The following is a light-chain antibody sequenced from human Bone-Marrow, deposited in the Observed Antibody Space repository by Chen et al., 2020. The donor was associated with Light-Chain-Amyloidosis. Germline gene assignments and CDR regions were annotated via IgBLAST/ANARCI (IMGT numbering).Light chain of an antibody. V-gene: IGLV1-47*01. J-gene: IGLJ2*01. Sequence: QSVLTQPPSASGTPGQRVTISCSGTSSNIGSNHVYWYQQHPGTAPKLFIYRNNQRPSGVAERFSGSRSGTSASLAISGVRAEDEADYYCAASDSSVSGHVRFGGGTKLIVL. CDR3: AASDSSVSGHVR. CDR1: SSNIGSNH. CDR2: RNN.